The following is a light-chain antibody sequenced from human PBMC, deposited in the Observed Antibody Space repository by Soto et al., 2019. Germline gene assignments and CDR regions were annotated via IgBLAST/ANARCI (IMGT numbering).Light chain of an antibody. J-gene: IGKJ4*01. CDR3: QQRSNYT. CDR1: QSVSSY. CDR2: DAS. V-gene: IGKV3-11*01. Sequence: EIVLTQSPATLSLSPGERATLSCRASQSVSSYLAWYQQKPGQALRLLIYDASNRATGIPARFSGSGSGTDFTLTISSLEPEDFAVYYCQQRSNYTFGGGTKVEIK.